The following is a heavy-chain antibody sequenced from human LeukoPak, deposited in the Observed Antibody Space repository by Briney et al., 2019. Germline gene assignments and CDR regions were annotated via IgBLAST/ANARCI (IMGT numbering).Heavy chain of an antibody. V-gene: IGHV3-33*01. CDR2: IWYDGSNK. J-gene: IGHJ6*03. CDR1: GFTFSSYG. D-gene: IGHD3-3*01. CDR3: AREAGGYYDFWSGQMGIYYYYMDV. Sequence: GRSLRLSCAASGFTFSSYGMHWVRQAPGKGLEWVAVIWYDGSNKYYADSVKGRFTISRDNSKNTLYLQMNSLRAEDTAVYYCAREAGGYYDFWSGQMGIYYYYMDVWGKGTTVTVSS.